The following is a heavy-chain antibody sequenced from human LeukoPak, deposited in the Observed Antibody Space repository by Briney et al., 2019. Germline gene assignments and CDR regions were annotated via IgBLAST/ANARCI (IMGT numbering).Heavy chain of an antibody. CDR2: IDHSGSS. D-gene: IGHD3-3*01. Sequence: PSETLSLTCAVYGGSFSNYYWTWIRQPPGKGLEWIGEIDHSGSSHYNPSLKSRVTISVDTSKNQLSLRLSSVTAADTAVYYCARGLEGRISIFGVVKFYYFDFWGQGTLVTVSS. CDR3: ARGLEGRISIFGVVKFYYFDF. J-gene: IGHJ4*02. CDR1: GGSFSNYY. V-gene: IGHV4-34*01.